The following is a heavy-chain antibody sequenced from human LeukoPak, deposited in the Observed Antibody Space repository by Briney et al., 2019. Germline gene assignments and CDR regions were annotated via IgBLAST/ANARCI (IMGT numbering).Heavy chain of an antibody. CDR1: GFSLSTSGMC. V-gene: IGHV2-70*01. Sequence: SGPTLLKPPQTLTLTCTFSGFSLSTSGMCVSWIRQPPGKALEWLALIDWDDDKYYSTSLKTRLTIPKDTSKNQVVLTMTNMDPVDTATYYCARIRMEWLLDYYYYGMDVWGQGTTVTVSS. D-gene: IGHD3-3*01. CDR2: IDWDDDK. CDR3: ARIRMEWLLDYYYYGMDV. J-gene: IGHJ6*02.